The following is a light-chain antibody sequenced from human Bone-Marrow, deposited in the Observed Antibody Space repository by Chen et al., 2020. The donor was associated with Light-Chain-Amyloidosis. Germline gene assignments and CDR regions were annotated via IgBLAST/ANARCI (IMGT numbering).Light chain of an antibody. CDR3: QQYYSTPLT. V-gene: IGKV4-1*01. CDR1: QSIQYNSDNKNY. J-gene: IGKJ1*01. Sequence: DIVMTQSPDSLAVSLGERVTINCKSSQSIQYNSDNKNYFAWYQQKPGQPPKLLIYWASTRESGVPDRFRGSGSETDFTLTISSLQAEDVAVYYCQQYYSTPLTFGQGTRVEIK. CDR2: WAS.